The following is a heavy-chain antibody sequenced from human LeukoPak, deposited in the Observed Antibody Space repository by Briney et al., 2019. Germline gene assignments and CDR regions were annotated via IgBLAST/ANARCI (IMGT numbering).Heavy chain of an antibody. CDR1: GFSCSSYD. D-gene: IGHD6-19*01. J-gene: IGHJ4*02. CDR3: ARDHQEAGNYFDY. V-gene: IGHV3-48*03. CDR2: ISSSGSTI. Sequence: GGSLRLSCAASGFSCSSYDMNWVRQAPGKGLEWVSYISSSGSTIYYADSVKGRFTISRGNAKNSLYLQMNSLRAEDTAIYYCARDHQEAGNYFDYWGQGTLVTVSS.